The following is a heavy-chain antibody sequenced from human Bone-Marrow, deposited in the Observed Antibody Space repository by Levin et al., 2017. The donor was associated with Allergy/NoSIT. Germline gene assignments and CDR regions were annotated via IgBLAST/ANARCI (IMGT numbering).Heavy chain of an antibody. D-gene: IGHD3-22*01. V-gene: IGHV3-15*07. CDR3: TSDYYYAGGFYS. Sequence: GGSLRLSCAASGFSVTDAWMNWVRQTPGKGLEWVGRIYSKSAGGTTHYAAPVRGRFTISRDESDTMLYLQADSLKSEDTAVYYCTSDYYYAGGFYSWGQGTLVTVSS. CDR2: IYSKSAGGTT. CDR1: GFSVTDAW. J-gene: IGHJ5*02.